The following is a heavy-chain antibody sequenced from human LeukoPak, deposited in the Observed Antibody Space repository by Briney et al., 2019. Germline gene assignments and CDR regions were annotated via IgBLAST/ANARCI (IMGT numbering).Heavy chain of an antibody. D-gene: IGHD2-21*01. CDR2: ISPYNGNT. J-gene: IGHJ4*02. V-gene: IGHV1-18*01. Sequence: VASVKVSYKASGYTFTSYGISWVRQAPGHGLEWMGWISPYNGNTNYAPKLQGRVTMTTDTATSTAYMELTSLTSDDTAVYYCARERQCGYWGEGTLLTVSS. CDR1: GYTFTSYG. CDR3: ARERQCGY.